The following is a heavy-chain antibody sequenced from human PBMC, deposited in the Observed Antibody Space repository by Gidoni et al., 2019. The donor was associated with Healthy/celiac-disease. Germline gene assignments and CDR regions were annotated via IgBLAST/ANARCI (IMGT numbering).Heavy chain of an antibody. J-gene: IGHJ6*02. CDR3: ATAGYCSGGSCYPYGMDV. CDR1: GYTLATLS. Sequence: QVQRSQSGDEVKTRGASVKASCTVSGYTLATLSMQWVRQAPGKGREWVGGFDPDDGETIYAHKFHVRVTMTDDTATDTAYLELSSLRSEDTAVYYCATAGYCSGGSCYPYGMDVWGQGTTVTVSS. CDR2: FDPDDGET. D-gene: IGHD2-15*01. V-gene: IGHV1-24*01.